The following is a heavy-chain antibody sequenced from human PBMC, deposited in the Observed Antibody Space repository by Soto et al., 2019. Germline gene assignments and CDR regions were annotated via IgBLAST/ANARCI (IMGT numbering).Heavy chain of an antibody. CDR1: GFTFSSYG. Sequence: QVQLVESGGGVVQPGRSLRLSCAASGFTFSSYGMHWVRQAPGKGLEWVAVISYDGSNKYYADYVKGRFTISRDNSKNTLYLQMNSLSAEATAVYYCAKDQCGSSGYCPFDYWGQGTLVTVSS. J-gene: IGHJ4*02. CDR2: ISYDGSNK. CDR3: AKDQCGSSGYCPFDY. V-gene: IGHV3-30*18. D-gene: IGHD3-22*01.